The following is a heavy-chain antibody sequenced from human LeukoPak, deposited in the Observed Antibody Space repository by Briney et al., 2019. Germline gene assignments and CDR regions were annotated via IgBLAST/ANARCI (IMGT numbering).Heavy chain of an antibody. CDR1: GYTFTNYG. J-gene: IGHJ5*02. CDR3: ARDPERTGYCSGGSCHGRWFDP. D-gene: IGHD2-15*01. CDR2: ISAYNGNT. Sequence: ASVKVSCKASGYTFTNYGISWLRQAPGQGLEWVGWISAYNGNTYYAQKLQGRVTMTTDTSTNTAYMELRSLRSDDTAVYYCARDPERTGYCSGGSCHGRWFDPWGQGTLVTVSS. V-gene: IGHV1-18*04.